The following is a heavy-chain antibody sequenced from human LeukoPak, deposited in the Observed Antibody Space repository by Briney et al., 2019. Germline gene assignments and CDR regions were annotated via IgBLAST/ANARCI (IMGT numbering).Heavy chain of an antibody. CDR2: IYYSGST. CDR3: ARHYSHAWFGY. CDR1: GGSISSHY. Sequence: SETLSLTCTVSGGSISSHYWSWIRQPPGKGLEWIGYIYYSGSTNYNPSLKSRVTISVDTSKNQFSLKLSSVTAADTAVYYCARHYSHAWFGYWGQGTLITVS. D-gene: IGHD6-13*01. V-gene: IGHV4-59*08. J-gene: IGHJ4*02.